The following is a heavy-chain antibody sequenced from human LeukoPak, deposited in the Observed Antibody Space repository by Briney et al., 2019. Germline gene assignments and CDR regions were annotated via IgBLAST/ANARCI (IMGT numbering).Heavy chain of an antibody. CDR1: GYSFTNYG. J-gene: IGHJ5*02. Sequence: GSLKVSCMASGYSFTNYGIDWVRQVPGQGLEWMGWITHHNGNTYNADKFQGRLIITRDSFKNTASLQLRSLTSDDTAVYYCARGGIFYGSGTYRAINWFDPWGQGTLVSV. V-gene: IGHV1-18*01. CDR2: ITHHNGNT. D-gene: IGHD3-10*01. CDR3: ARGGIFYGSGTYRAINWFDP.